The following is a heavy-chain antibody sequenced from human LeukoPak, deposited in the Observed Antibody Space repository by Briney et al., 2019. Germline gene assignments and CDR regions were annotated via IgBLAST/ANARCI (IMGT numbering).Heavy chain of an antibody. CDR2: VSYLGDDQ. D-gene: IGHD2-15*01. CDR1: GFTFSSYG. CDR3: AKDRSSCPHYYYGMDV. Sequence: GGSLRLSCAASGFTFSSYGIHWVRQSPGKGLEWVAVVSYLGDDQFYAESVKGRFTISRDNSKKTVFLQMNSLRGEDTAVYYSAKDRSSCPHYYYGMDVWGRGTTVIVSS. V-gene: IGHV3-30*18. J-gene: IGHJ6*02.